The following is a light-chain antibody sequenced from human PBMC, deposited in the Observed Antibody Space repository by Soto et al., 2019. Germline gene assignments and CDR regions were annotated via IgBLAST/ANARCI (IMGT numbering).Light chain of an antibody. CDR2: GNS. Sequence: QSVLTQPPSVSGAPGQRVTISCIGSSSNIGAGYDVHWYQQLPGTAPKLLIYGNSNRPSGVPDRFSGSKSGTSASLAITGLQAEDEADYYCQSYDSSPSGYVVFGGGTKLTVL. CDR1: SSNIGAGYD. V-gene: IGLV1-40*01. CDR3: QSYDSSPSGYVV. J-gene: IGLJ2*01.